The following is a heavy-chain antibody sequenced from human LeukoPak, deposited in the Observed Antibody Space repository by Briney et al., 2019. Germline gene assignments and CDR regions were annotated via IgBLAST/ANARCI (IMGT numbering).Heavy chain of an antibody. Sequence: PSETLSLTCAVSGGSISSGGYSWSWIRQPPGKGLEWIGYIYHSGSTYYNPPLKSRVTISVDRSKNQFSLKLSSVTAADTAVYYCARGDYSNYSYYYGMDVWGQGTTVTVSS. CDR3: ARGDYSNYSYYYGMDV. D-gene: IGHD4-4*01. CDR2: IYHSGST. V-gene: IGHV4-30-2*01. CDR1: GGSISSGGYS. J-gene: IGHJ6*02.